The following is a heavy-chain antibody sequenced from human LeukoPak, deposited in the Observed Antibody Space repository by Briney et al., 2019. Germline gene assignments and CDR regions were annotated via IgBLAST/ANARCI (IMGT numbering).Heavy chain of an antibody. CDR1: GYTFTGYY. D-gene: IGHD3-10*01. CDR2: INPNSGGT. CDR3: ARGAQDGMHYYGSGSEPYYYYYMDV. J-gene: IGHJ6*03. V-gene: IGHV1-2*02. Sequence: GASVKVSCKASGYTFTGYYMHWVRQAPGQGLEWMGWINPNSGGTNYAQKFQGRVTMTRDTSISTAYMELSRLRSDDTAVYYCARGAQDGMHYYGSGSEPYYYYYMDVWGKGTTVTISS.